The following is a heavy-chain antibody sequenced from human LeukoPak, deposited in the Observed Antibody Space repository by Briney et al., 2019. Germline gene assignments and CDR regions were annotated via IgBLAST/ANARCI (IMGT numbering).Heavy chain of an antibody. D-gene: IGHD6-13*01. Sequence: GGSLRLSWAASGFTFSSYAMSWVRQAPGKGLEWVSAISGSGGNTYYADSVKGRFTISRDNSKNTLYLQMTSLRAEDTAVYHCAYDALYSSRWYVYLQHWGQGTLVTVSS. CDR2: ISGSGGNT. V-gene: IGHV3-23*01. J-gene: IGHJ1*01. CDR3: AYDALYSSRWYVYLQH. CDR1: GFTFSSYA.